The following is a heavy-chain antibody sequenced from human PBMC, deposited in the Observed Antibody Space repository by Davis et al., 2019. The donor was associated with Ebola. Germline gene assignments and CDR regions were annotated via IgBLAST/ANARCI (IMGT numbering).Heavy chain of an antibody. Sequence: ASVKVSCKVSGYTLTELSMHWVRQAPGKGLEWMGGFDPEDGETIYAQKFQGRVTMTEDTSTDTAYMELSSLRSEDTAVYYCATTPPVSWNYDYYYYGMDVWGQGTTVTVSS. CDR1: GYTLTELS. V-gene: IGHV1-24*01. J-gene: IGHJ6*02. CDR3: ATTPPVSWNYDYYYYGMDV. CDR2: FDPEDGET. D-gene: IGHD1-7*01.